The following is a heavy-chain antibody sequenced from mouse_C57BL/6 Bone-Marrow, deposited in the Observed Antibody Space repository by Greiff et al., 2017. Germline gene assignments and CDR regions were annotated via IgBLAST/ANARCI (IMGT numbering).Heavy chain of an antibody. CDR1: GYTFTSYG. Sequence: VQVVESGAELARPGASVKLSCKASGYTFTSYGISWVKQRTGQGLEWIGEIYPRSGNTYYNEKFKGKATLTADKSSSTAYMELRSLTSEDSAVYFCARRRDFPFAYWGQGTLVTVSA. CDR2: IYPRSGNT. D-gene: IGHD3-3*01. V-gene: IGHV1-81*01. CDR3: ARRRDFPFAY. J-gene: IGHJ3*01.